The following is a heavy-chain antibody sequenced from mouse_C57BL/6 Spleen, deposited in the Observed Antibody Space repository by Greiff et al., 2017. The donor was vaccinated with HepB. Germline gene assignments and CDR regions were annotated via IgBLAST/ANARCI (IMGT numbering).Heavy chain of an antibody. CDR1: GYTFTSYT. CDR2: INPSSGYT. J-gene: IGHJ1*03. D-gene: IGHD1-1*01. Sequence: QVQLKQSGAELARPGASVKMSCKASGYTFTSYTMHWVKQRPGQGLEWIGYINPSSGYTKYNQKFKDKATLTADKSSSTAYMQLSSLTSEDSAVYYCAREPHPYGSSLYWYFDVWGTGTTVTVSS. V-gene: IGHV1-4*01. CDR3: AREPHPYGSSLYWYFDV.